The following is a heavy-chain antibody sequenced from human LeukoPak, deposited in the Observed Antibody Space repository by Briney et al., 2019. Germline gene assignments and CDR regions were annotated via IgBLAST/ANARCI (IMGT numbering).Heavy chain of an antibody. V-gene: IGHV3-48*03. CDR3: AAGVWGSIDY. CDR1: GFTFSSYE. CDR2: ISSSGSTI. D-gene: IGHD3-16*01. J-gene: IGHJ4*02. Sequence: GGSLRLSCAASGFTFSSYEMNWVRQAPGKGLEWVSYISSSGSTIYYADPVKGRFTISRDNAKNSLYLQMNSLRAEDTAVYYCAAGVWGSIDYWGQGTLVTVSS.